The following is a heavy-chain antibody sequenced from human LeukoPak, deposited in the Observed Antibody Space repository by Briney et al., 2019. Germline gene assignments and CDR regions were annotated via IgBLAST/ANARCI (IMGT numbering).Heavy chain of an antibody. CDR3: ARDPYYYDSSGTYNWFDP. Sequence: GASVKVSCKASGYTFTSYGISWVRQAPGQGLEWMGWISAYNGNTSYAQRLQGRVTMTTDTSTSTAYMELRSLRSDDTAVYYCARDPYYYDSSGTYNWFDPWGQGTLVIVSS. J-gene: IGHJ5*02. V-gene: IGHV1-18*01. CDR1: GYTFTSYG. CDR2: ISAYNGNT. D-gene: IGHD3-22*01.